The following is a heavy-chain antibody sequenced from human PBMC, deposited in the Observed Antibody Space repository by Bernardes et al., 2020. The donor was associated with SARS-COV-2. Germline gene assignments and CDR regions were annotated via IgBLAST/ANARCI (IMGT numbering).Heavy chain of an antibody. J-gene: IGHJ6*02. V-gene: IGHV3-48*03. Sequence: GGSLRLSCAASGFTFTNYEFNWVRQAPGKGLEWVAYISNSGDIIFYADSVRGRFTISRDSAKNSVHLQMNSLRGDDTAVYYCARECGGDGCYYGMDVWGQGTTVTVSS. CDR1: GFTFTNYE. CDR2: ISNSGDII. CDR3: ARECGGDGCYYGMDV. D-gene: IGHD2-21*02.